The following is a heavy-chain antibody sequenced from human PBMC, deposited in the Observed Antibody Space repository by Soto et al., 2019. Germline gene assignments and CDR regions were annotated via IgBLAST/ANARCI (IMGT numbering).Heavy chain of an antibody. CDR3: ARDRGTEHSYGSSGWSDP. CDR1: GVSISSNNW. Sequence: SETLSLTCAVSGVSISSNNWWSWVRQSPGKGLEWLGEIYHTGTTNYNPSLQSRVTLSVAKSKNQFSLKLISVTAADTAVYYYARDRGTEHSYGSSGWSDPWGQGTLVTVSS. J-gene: IGHJ5*02. D-gene: IGHD5-18*01. V-gene: IGHV4-4*02. CDR2: IYHTGTT.